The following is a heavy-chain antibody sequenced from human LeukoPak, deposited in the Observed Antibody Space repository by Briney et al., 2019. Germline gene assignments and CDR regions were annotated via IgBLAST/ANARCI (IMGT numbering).Heavy chain of an antibody. CDR3: ARRSSSGGYYFDY. J-gene: IGHJ4*02. Sequence: GESLKISCKGSGYSFSSYWIGWVRQMPGKGPEWMVIIYPGDSDVKYGPSFEGQVTISADKSNTTAYLQWSRLKASDTAVYYCARRSSSGGYYFDYWGQGTLVTVSS. D-gene: IGHD3-16*01. CDR2: IYPGDSDV. CDR1: GYSFSSYW. V-gene: IGHV5-51*01.